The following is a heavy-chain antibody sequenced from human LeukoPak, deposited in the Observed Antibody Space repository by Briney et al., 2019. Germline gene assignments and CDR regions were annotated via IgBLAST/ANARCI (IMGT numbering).Heavy chain of an antibody. CDR1: GGSISSSSYY. Sequence: PSETLSLTCTVSGGSISSSSYYWGWIRQPPGKGLEWIGSIYHSGSTYYNPSLKSRVTISVDTSKNQFSLKLTSVTAADTAVYYCARAPEYGLYYFDYWGQGTLVTVSS. V-gene: IGHV4-39*07. CDR2: IYHSGST. CDR3: ARAPEYGLYYFDY. D-gene: IGHD1-14*01. J-gene: IGHJ4*02.